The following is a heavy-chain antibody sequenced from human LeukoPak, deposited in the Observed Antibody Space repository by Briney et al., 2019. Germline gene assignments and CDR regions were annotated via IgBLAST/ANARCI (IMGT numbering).Heavy chain of an antibody. J-gene: IGHJ1*01. CDR3: ATYSSLNRREFQY. CDR2: IYSGGST. Sequence: GSLRLSCAASGFTVSSNYMSWVRQAPGKGLEWVSVIYSGGSTYYADSVKGRFTISRDNSKNTLYLQMNSLRAEDTAVYYCATYSSLNRREFQYWGQGTLLTVSS. V-gene: IGHV3-66*01. D-gene: IGHD3-22*01. CDR1: GFTVSSNY.